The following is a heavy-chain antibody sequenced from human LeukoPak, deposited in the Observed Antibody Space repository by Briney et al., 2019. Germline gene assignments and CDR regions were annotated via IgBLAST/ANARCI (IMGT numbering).Heavy chain of an antibody. CDR1: GYTFTTYY. CDR2: INPSDGST. V-gene: IGHV1-46*01. D-gene: IGHD3-10*01. CDR3: AGGHGSGSYILGY. Sequence: GASVKVSCKASGYTFTTYYMHWVRQAPGQGLEWMGIINPSDGSTTYAQKFQDRVTMTRDTSTSTFYMELSSLRSEDTAVYYCAGGHGSGSYILGYWGQGTLVTVSS. J-gene: IGHJ4*02.